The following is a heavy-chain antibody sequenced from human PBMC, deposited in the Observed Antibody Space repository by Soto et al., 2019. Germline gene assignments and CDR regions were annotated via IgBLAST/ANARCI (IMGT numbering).Heavy chain of an antibody. V-gene: IGHV4-4*07. CDR1: GGSISEKY. Sequence: SETLSLTCIVSGGSISEKYWNWVRQPPGKGLEWIGLIFANGHTDYNPSLKSGVPMSVDASKNQFSQRLPSMTAAETAAYYCVAFLAASASNCFDPWGGGTLVTVSS. CDR2: IFANGHT. CDR3: VAFLAASASNCFDP. J-gene: IGHJ5*02. D-gene: IGHD6-25*01.